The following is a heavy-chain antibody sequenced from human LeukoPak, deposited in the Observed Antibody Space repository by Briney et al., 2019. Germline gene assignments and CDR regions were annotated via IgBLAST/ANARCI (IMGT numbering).Heavy chain of an antibody. CDR3: ARSCSSTSCPLDY. V-gene: IGHV3-30*02. J-gene: IGHJ4*02. CDR2: IRYDGSNK. Sequence: GGSLRLSCAASGFTFSSYGMHWVRQAPGKGLEWVAFIRYDGSNKYYADSVKGRFTISRDNSKNTLYLQMNSLRAEDTAVYYCARSCSSTSCPLDYWGQGTLVTVSP. CDR1: GFTFSSYG. D-gene: IGHD2-2*01.